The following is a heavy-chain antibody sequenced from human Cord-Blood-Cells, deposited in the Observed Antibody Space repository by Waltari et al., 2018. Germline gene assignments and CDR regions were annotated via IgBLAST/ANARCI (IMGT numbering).Heavy chain of an antibody. D-gene: IGHD6-13*01. Sequence: QVQLQASGPGLVKPSETLSLTCTVSGGSISSYYWSWIRQPAGKGLGWIGRIYTSGSTNYNPSLKSRVTMSVDTSKNQFSLKLSSVTAADTAVYYCARDSDSSSWYWFDPWGQGTLVTVSS. CDR2: IYTSGST. V-gene: IGHV4-4*07. CDR1: GGSISSYY. J-gene: IGHJ5*02. CDR3: ARDSDSSSWYWFDP.